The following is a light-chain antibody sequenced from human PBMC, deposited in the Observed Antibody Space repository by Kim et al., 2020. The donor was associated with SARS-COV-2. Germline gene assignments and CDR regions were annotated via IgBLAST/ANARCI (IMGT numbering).Light chain of an antibody. Sequence: QYVLTQPPSVTGAPGQRVTISCTGSNSNIGAGFDVHWYQQVPGTAPKLLISDNNNRPSGVPDRISTSKSDTSVSLAISGLQPEDEADYYCQSFDISLSGFVIFGGGTQLTVL. CDR1: NSNIGAGFD. J-gene: IGLJ2*01. V-gene: IGLV1-40*01. CDR2: DNN. CDR3: QSFDISLSGFVI.